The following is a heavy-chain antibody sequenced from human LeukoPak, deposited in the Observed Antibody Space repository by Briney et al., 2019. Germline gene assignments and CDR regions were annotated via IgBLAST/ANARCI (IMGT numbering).Heavy chain of an antibody. J-gene: IGHJ4*02. Sequence: SETLSLTCTVSGGSISSYYWRWIRQPPGKGLEWIGYIYYSGSTNYNPSLKSRVTISVDTSKNQFSPKLSSVTAADTAVYYCARGVLSESTTYYFDYWGQGTLVTVSS. D-gene: IGHD1-14*01. CDR1: GGSISSYY. CDR3: ARGVLSESTTYYFDY. V-gene: IGHV4-59*01. CDR2: IYYSGST.